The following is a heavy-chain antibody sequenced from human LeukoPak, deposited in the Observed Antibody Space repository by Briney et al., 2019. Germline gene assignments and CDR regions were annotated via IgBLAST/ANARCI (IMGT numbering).Heavy chain of an antibody. CDR3: VRGGYAWS. J-gene: IGHJ4*02. Sequence: GGSLRLSCAASGFTFSDYWMHWFRQAPGKGLVWVSGIKTDGSSTTYADSVKGRFTISRDNAKNTLYLQMNSLRAEDTAVYFCVRGGYAWSWGQGTLVTVSS. D-gene: IGHD3-16*01. CDR1: GFTFSDYW. CDR2: IKTDGSST. V-gene: IGHV3-74*01.